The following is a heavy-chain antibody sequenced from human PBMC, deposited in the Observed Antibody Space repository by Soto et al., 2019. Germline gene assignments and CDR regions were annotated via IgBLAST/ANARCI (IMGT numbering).Heavy chain of an antibody. V-gene: IGHV3-23*01. D-gene: IGHD1-26*01. CDR3: ARRGSGSYYDY. Sequence: EVQLLESGGGLVQPGGSLRLSCAASGFTFSSYAMRWVRQAPGKGLEWVSAISGSGGSTYYADSVKGRVTISRDNSKNTLYLQMNSLRAEDTAVYYCARRGSGSYYDYWGQGTLVTVSS. J-gene: IGHJ4*02. CDR1: GFTFSSYA. CDR2: ISGSGGST.